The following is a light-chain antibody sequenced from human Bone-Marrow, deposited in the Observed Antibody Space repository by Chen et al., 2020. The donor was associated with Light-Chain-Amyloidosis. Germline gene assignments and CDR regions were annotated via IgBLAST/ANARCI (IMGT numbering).Light chain of an antibody. CDR3: STWDDSLKV. CDR2: SND. Sequence: SVLTQQPSASGTPGQRVTISCSGSSTNIGSNTVNWYQQLPGTATILLMFSNDQRPSGVPDRFSRSKSGTSASLAISGLQSEDESEYYCSTWDDSLKVIGGGTKLTVL. V-gene: IGLV1-44*01. CDR1: STNIGSNT. J-gene: IGLJ3*02.